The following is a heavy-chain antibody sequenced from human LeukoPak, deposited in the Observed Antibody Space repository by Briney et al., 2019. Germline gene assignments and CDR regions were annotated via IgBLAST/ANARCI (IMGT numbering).Heavy chain of an antibody. D-gene: IGHD6-13*01. J-gene: IGHJ6*02. Sequence: GGSLRLSCAASGFTFSSYWMSWVRQAPGKGLEWVSVIYSGGSTYCADSVKGRFTISRDNSKNTLYLQMNSLRAEDTAVYYCASIAAAGIPYYYGMDVWGQGTTVTVSS. CDR3: ASIAAAGIPYYYGMDV. CDR1: GFTFSSYW. CDR2: IYSGGST. V-gene: IGHV3-66*01.